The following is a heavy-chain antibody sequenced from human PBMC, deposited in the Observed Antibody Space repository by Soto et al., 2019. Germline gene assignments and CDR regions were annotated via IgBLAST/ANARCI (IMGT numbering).Heavy chain of an antibody. CDR1: GGAVRGDNYY. V-gene: IGHV4-61*01. CDR3: ARRMVYRSSLDDFDI. CDR2: FYYGGSS. J-gene: IGHJ3*02. Sequence: PSETLSLTCTVSGGAVRGDNYYWNWIRETPGKGLEWIGYFYYGGSSNYNPSLQSRVTISADTSKSQFSLNLSSVTAADTAIYYCARRMVYRSSLDDFDIWGQGIMVTVSS. D-gene: IGHD6-13*01.